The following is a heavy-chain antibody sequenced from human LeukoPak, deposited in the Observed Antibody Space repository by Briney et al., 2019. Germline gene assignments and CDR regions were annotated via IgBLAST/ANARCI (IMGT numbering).Heavy chain of an antibody. Sequence: GGSLRLSCVVSGLTFENVWMNWVRQAPGKGLEWVANIKQDGSEKYYVDSVKGRFTISRDNAKNSLYLQMNCLRVEDTAVYYCARKTGDCWGQGTLAIVSS. CDR2: IKQDGSEK. J-gene: IGHJ4*02. V-gene: IGHV3-7*01. CDR3: ARKTGDC. CDR1: GLTFENVW. D-gene: IGHD1-14*01.